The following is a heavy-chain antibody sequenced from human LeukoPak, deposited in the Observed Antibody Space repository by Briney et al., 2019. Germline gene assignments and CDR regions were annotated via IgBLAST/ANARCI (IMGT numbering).Heavy chain of an antibody. J-gene: IGHJ4*02. Sequence: ASVKVSCKASGGTFSNFVFSWVRQAPGQGLEWMGWINPNSGGTNFAQKFQGRVTMTRDTSINTAYMEMNRLRSDDTAVYYCAREMYAVGATRGDYWGQGTLVTVSS. D-gene: IGHD1-26*01. CDR3: AREMYAVGATRGDY. V-gene: IGHV1-2*02. CDR1: GGTFSNFV. CDR2: INPNSGGT.